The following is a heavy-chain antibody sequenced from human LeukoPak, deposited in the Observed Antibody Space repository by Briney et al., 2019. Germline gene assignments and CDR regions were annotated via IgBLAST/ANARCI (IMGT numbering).Heavy chain of an antibody. CDR3: ATTNSQWLQNYYYYYYMDV. Sequence: ASVKVSCKVSGYTLTELSMHWVRQAPGKGLEWMGGFDPEDGETIYAQKFQGRVTMTEDTSTDTAHMELSSLRSEDTAVYYCATTNSQWLQNYYYYYYMDVWGKGTTVTISS. CDR2: FDPEDGET. V-gene: IGHV1-24*01. J-gene: IGHJ6*03. D-gene: IGHD5-12*01. CDR1: GYTLTELS.